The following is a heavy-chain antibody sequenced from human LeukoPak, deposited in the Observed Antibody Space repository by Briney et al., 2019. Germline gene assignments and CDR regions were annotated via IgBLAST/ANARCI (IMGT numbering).Heavy chain of an antibody. D-gene: IGHD3-10*01. CDR1: GYSFTSYW. CDR2: IYPGDSDT. J-gene: IGHJ4*02. V-gene: IGHV5-51*01. CDR3: ARHFSYGSGSYYNADY. Sequence: GESLKISCKGSGYSFTSYWIGWVRQMPGKGLEWMGIIYPGDSDTRYSPSFQGQVTISVDKSISTAYLQWSSLKASDTAMYYCARHFSYGSGSYYNADYWGQGTLVTVSS.